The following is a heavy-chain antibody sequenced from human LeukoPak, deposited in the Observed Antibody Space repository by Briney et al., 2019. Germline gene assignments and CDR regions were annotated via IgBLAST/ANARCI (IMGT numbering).Heavy chain of an antibody. J-gene: IGHJ5*02. CDR1: DGSISNYY. D-gene: IGHD4-11*01. CDR3: ARVGSNPFFQFDP. CDR2: IYTSGST. Sequence: SETLSLTCTVSDGSISNYYWSWIRQPAGKGLEWIGRIYTSGSTNYNPSLKRRVTMSVDTSKNQFSLTLTSVTAADTAVYYCARVGSNPFFQFDPWGQGTLVTVSS. V-gene: IGHV4-4*07.